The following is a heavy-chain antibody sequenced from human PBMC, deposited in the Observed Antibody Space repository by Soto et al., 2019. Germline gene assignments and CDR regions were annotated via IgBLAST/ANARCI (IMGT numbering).Heavy chain of an antibody. D-gene: IGHD3-3*01. V-gene: IGHV3-15*01. CDR1: GFTFSNAW. J-gene: IGHJ4*02. CDR2: IKSKTDGGTT. Sequence: EVQLVESGGGLVKPGGSLRLSCAASGFTFSNAWMSWVRQAPGKGLEWVGRIKSKTDGGTTDYAAPVNGRFTISRDNSKITLYLQMNSLKTEGSAVYYCTTDPGQGRITLFAVVTSRVPFAYWGQGTLVTVSS. CDR3: TTDPGQGRITLFAVVTSRVPFAY.